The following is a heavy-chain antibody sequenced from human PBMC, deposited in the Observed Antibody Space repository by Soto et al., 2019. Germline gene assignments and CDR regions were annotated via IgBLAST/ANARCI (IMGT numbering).Heavy chain of an antibody. D-gene: IGHD3-10*01. CDR1: GGSISTSS. J-gene: IGHJ5*02. Sequence: SETLSLTCTVSGGSISTSSWNWIRQAPGKGLEWIGCVYYTGNTNYNPSLKSRVTMSLDTSKNQFSLKLSSVTAADTAVYYCARTVYGSGSYSWFDPWGQGTLVTVSS. CDR3: ARTVYGSGSYSWFDP. CDR2: VYYTGNT. V-gene: IGHV4-59*08.